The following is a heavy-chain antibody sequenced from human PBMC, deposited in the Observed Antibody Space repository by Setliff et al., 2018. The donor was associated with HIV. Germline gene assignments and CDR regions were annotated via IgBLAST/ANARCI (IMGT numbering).Heavy chain of an antibody. CDR1: GYTFTSYT. J-gene: IGHJ4*02. CDR2: HNAGNGDT. D-gene: IGHD2-15*01. Sequence: ASVKVSCKASGYTFTSYTIHWVRQAPGQRLEWMGWHNAGNGDTKYSEKFQGRVTITGDTSASTAYMELSSLRSEDTAVYYCARELRAQFDFLGQGTLVTVS. V-gene: IGHV1-3*01. CDR3: ARELRAQFDF.